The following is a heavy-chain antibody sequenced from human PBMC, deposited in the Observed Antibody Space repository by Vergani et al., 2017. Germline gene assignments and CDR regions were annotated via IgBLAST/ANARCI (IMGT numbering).Heavy chain of an antibody. Sequence: QVQLVESGGGVVQPGRSLRLSCAASGFTFSSYGMHWVRQAPGKGLEWVAVIWYDGSNKYYEDSVKGRLTISRDKSKNTLYLQMNSLRAEDTAVYYCASARGITGTMGGNYWAQGTLFTGAS. J-gene: IGHJ4*02. CDR2: IWYDGSNK. V-gene: IGHV3-33*01. CDR3: ASARGITGTMGGNY. D-gene: IGHD1-20*01. CDR1: GFTFSSYG.